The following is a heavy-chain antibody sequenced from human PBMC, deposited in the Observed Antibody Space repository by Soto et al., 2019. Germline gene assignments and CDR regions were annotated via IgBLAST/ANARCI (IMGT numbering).Heavy chain of an antibody. V-gene: IGHV1-46*01. D-gene: IGHD3-22*01. CDR2: INPSGGST. CDR3: ARDGRNYYDSSGYYSDAFDI. J-gene: IGHJ3*02. CDR1: GYTFTSYY. Sequence: GASVKVSCKASGYTFTSYYMHWVRQAPGQGLEWMGIINPSGGSTSYAQKFQGRVTMTRDTSTSTVYMELSSLRSEDPAVYYCARDGRNYYDSSGYYSDAFDIWGQGTMVTVSS.